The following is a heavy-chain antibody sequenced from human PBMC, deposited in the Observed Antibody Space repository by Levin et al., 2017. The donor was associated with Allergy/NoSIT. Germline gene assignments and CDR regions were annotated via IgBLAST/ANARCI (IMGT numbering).Heavy chain of an antibody. V-gene: IGHV3-23*01. J-gene: IGHJ2*01. CDR2: ISDSGGYT. D-gene: IGHD6-19*01. CDR1: GFTFSSYV. Sequence: GESLKISCAASGFTFSSYVMTWVRQAPGKGLELVSRISDSGGYTYYADSVKGRFTMSRDNSKNTLYLQMNTLRAEDTALYYCAKGQQWLVRGTWYFDLWGRGTLVTVSA. CDR3: AKGQQWLVRGTWYFDL.